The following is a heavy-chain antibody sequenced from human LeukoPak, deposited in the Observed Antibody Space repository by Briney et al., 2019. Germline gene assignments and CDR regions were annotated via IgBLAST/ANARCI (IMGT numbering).Heavy chain of an antibody. CDR3: ARYHCVRNSCYDAFDI. V-gene: IGHV4-59*01. CDR1: GGSISSYY. CDR2: IYYSGTT. Sequence: SETLSLTCTVSGGSISSYYWSWIRQPPGKGLEWIGYIYYSGTTNYNPSLKSRVTISVDTFKNQFSLKLGSVTAADTAVYYCARYHCVRNSCYDAFDIWGQGTMVTVSS. J-gene: IGHJ3*02. D-gene: IGHD2-2*01.